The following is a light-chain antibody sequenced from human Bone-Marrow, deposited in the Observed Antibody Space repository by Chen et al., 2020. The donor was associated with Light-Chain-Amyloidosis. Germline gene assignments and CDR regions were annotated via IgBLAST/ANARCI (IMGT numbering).Light chain of an antibody. CDR3: QSADSSGTYEVI. CDR1: DLPTKY. CDR2: RDT. V-gene: IGLV3-25*03. J-gene: IGLJ2*01. Sequence: SYELTQPPSVSVSPGQTARITCSGDDLPTKYAYWYQQKPGQAPVLVIHRDTERPWGISERFSGARSWTTATLTISGVQAEDEADYHCQSADSSGTYEVIFGGGTKLTVL.